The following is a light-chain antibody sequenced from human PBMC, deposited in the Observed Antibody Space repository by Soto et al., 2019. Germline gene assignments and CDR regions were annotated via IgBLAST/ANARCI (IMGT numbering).Light chain of an antibody. V-gene: IGLV1-40*01. Sequence: QSVLTQPPSVSGAPGQRVTISCTGSSSNIGAGYDVHWYQQLPGTAPKLLIYGNIKRPSGVPDRFSGSQSGTSASLAITGLQAEDEADYYCQSYDSSLTVVFGGGTKLTVL. CDR2: GNI. CDR3: QSYDSSLTVV. CDR1: SSNIGAGYD. J-gene: IGLJ2*01.